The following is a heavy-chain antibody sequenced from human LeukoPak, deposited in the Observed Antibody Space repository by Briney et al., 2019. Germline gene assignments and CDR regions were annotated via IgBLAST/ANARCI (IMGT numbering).Heavy chain of an antibody. D-gene: IGHD6-19*01. CDR2: ILYDGSNK. V-gene: IGHV3-33*01. J-gene: IGHJ4*02. CDR3: AREKQKYSSGWYCLDY. CDR1: GFTFSTYG. Sequence: PGRSLRLSCAASGFTFSTYGLHWVRQAPGKGLEWVALILYDGSNKYYADSVKGRFTISRDNPKNTLYLQMNSLRAEDTAVYYCAREKQKYSSGWYCLDYWGQGTLVTVSS.